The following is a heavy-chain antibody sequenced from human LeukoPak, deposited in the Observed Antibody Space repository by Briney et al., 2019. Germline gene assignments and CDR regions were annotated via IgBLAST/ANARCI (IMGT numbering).Heavy chain of an antibody. D-gene: IGHD5-18*01. CDR1: GGSISSSSYY. J-gene: IGHJ3*02. V-gene: IGHV4-39*07. CDR3: ARPGVGSGRYGAFDI. CDR2: IYYSGST. Sequence: PSETLSLTCTVSGGSISSSSYYWGWIRQPPGKGLEWIGSIYYSGSTYCNPSLKSRVTMSVDTSKNQFSLKLRSVTAADTAVYYCARPGVGSGRYGAFDIWGQGTLVIVSS.